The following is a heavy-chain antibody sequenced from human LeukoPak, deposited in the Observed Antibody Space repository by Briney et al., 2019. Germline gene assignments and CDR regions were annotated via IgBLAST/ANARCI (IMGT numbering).Heavy chain of an antibody. J-gene: IGHJ4*02. CDR2: ISSTSNMI. CDR1: GFTFSDYE. D-gene: IGHD6-13*01. CDR3: ATASGSWYRYYFDN. V-gene: IGHV3-48*03. Sequence: GGSLRLSCAASGFTFSDYEMNWVRQAPGKGLEWVSYISSTSNMIYYADSVRGRFTISRDNAENSLYLQMNSLRAEDTAVYYCATASGSWYRYYFDNWGQGTLVTVSS.